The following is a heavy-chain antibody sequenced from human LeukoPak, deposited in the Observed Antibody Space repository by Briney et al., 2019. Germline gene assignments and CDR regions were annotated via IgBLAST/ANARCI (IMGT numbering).Heavy chain of an antibody. J-gene: IGHJ6*04. CDR2: IIPIFGTA. V-gene: IGHV1-69*01. Sequence: SVKVSCKASGGTFSSYAISWVRQAPGQGLEWMGGIIPIFGTANYAQKFQGRVTITADESTSTAYMELSSLRSEDTAVYYCAIQGSVTCSGGSCALEYYYGMDVCGKGTTGTVSS. CDR1: GGTFSSYA. CDR3: AIQGSVTCSGGSCALEYYYGMDV. D-gene: IGHD2-15*01.